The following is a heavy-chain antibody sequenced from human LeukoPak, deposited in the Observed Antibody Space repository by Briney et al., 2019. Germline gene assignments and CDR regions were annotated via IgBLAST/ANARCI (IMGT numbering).Heavy chain of an antibody. Sequence: GGSLRLYCTTSGFSFSSYSMNWVRQAPGQGLEWVSPISGINSGSSYIYYADSVKGRFTISRDNAKNSLYLQMNNLRAEDTAVYFCARVLLGIEYYSYYGMDVWGQGTTVTVS. CDR1: GFSFSSYS. CDR2: ISGINSGSSYI. CDR3: ARVLLGIEYYSYYGMDV. J-gene: IGHJ6*02. V-gene: IGHV3-21*01. D-gene: IGHD1-26*01.